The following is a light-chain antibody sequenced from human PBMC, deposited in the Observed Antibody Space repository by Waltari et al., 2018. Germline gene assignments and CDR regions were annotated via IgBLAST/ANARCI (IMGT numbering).Light chain of an antibody. CDR2: DVT. Sequence: QSALTQPASVSGSPGQSITTSCTGTTSDIGAYNYVAWYQQHPGKAPKVVISDVTNRPSGVSNRFSGSKSGNTASLTISGLQAEDEADYYCSSFTSGSTWVFGGGTKLTVL. V-gene: IGLV2-14*03. J-gene: IGLJ3*02. CDR3: SSFTSGSTWV. CDR1: TSDIGAYNY.